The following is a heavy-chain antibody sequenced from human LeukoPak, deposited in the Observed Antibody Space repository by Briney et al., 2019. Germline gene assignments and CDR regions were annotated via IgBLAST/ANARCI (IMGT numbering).Heavy chain of an antibody. J-gene: IGHJ3*02. CDR1: GYTFTSYG. CDR3: VVGYYDSSGYRPNDAFDI. D-gene: IGHD3-22*01. V-gene: IGHV1-18*01. CDR2: ISAYNGNT. Sequence: GASVKVSCKASGYTFTSYGISWVRQAPGQGLEWMGWISAYNGNTNYAQKLQGRVTRTTDTSTSTAYMELRSLRSDDTAVYYCVVGYYDSSGYRPNDAFDIWGQGTMVTVSS.